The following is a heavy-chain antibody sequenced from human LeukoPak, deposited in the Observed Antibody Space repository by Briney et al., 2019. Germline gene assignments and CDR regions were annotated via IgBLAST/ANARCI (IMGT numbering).Heavy chain of an antibody. CDR2: ISGSGGST. V-gene: IGHV3-23*01. CDR3: AKQDSSGYYYALFDY. D-gene: IGHD3-22*01. CDR1: GFTFSSYA. Sequence: GGSLRLSCAASGFTFSSYAMSWVRQAPGKGLEWVSAISGSGGSTYYADSVKGRFTISRDNSKNALYLQVNSLRAEDTAVYYCAKQDSSGYYYALFDYWGQGTLVTVSS. J-gene: IGHJ4*02.